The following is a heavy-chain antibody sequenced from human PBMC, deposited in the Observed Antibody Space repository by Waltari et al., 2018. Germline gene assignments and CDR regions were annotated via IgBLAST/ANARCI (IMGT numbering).Heavy chain of an antibody. J-gene: IGHJ3*02. Sequence: QVQLVQSGAEVKKPGSSVKVSCKASGGTFSSYAISWVRQAPGQGLEWMGGIIPIFGTANYAQKFQGRVTITTDESTSTAYMELSSLRSEDTAVYYCARDPPPYCSGGSCKRDGFDAFDIWGQGTMVTVSS. CDR3: ARDPPPYCSGGSCKRDGFDAFDI. CDR1: GGTFSSYA. V-gene: IGHV1-69*05. D-gene: IGHD2-15*01. CDR2: IIPIFGTA.